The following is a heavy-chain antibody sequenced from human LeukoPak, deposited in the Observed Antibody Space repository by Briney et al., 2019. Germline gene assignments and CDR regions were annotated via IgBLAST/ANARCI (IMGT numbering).Heavy chain of an antibody. V-gene: IGHV4-59*01. CDR2: VYYSGST. Sequence: SETLSLTCTVSGGSISSYYWSWIRQPPGKGLEWIGYVYYSGSTNSNPTLKSRVTISVDTSKNQFSLKVSSVTAADTAIYYCARGYNWFDPWGQGTLVTVSS. CDR1: GGSISSYY. CDR3: ARGYNWFDP. J-gene: IGHJ5*02.